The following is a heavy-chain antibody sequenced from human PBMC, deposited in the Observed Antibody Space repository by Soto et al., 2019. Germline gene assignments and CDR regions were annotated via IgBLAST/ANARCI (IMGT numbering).Heavy chain of an antibody. J-gene: IGHJ4*02. V-gene: IGHV1-18*01. D-gene: IGHD3-22*01. CDR3: ARTTYYYDSSGYPAAHYFDY. Sequence: ASVKVSCKASGYTFTSYGISWVRQAPGQGLEWMGWISAYNGNTNYAQKLQGRVTMTTDTSTSTAYMELRSLRSDDTAVYYCARTTYYYDSSGYPAAHYFDYWGQGTLVTVSS. CDR2: ISAYNGNT. CDR1: GYTFTSYG.